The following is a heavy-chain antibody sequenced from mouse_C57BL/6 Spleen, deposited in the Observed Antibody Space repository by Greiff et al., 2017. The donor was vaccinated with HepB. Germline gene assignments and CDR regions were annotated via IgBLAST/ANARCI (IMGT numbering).Heavy chain of an antibody. CDR2: IDPATGNT. Sequence: EVQRVESVAELVRPGASVKLSCTASGFNIKNTYMHWVKQRPEQGLEWIGRIDPATGNTKYAPKFQGKATITADTSSNTAYLQLSSLTSEDTAIYYCARPSYYYGSSYDYYAMDYWGQGTSVTVSS. CDR3: ARPSYYYGSSYDYYAMDY. J-gene: IGHJ4*01. D-gene: IGHD1-1*01. CDR1: GFNIKNTY. V-gene: IGHV14-3*01.